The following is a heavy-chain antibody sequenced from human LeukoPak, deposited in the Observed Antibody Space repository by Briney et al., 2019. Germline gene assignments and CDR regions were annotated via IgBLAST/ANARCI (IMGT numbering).Heavy chain of an antibody. D-gene: IGHD6-13*01. V-gene: IGHV4-34*01. Sequence: PSETLSLTCAAYGGSFSGYYWNWIRQPPGKGLEWIGEINHSGSTNYNPSLKSRVTISVDTSKNQFSLKLSSVTAADTAVYYCARGDKYTSSWYPRGDYYYYMDVWGKGTTVTVSS. CDR3: ARGDKYTSSWYPRGDYYYYMDV. CDR1: GGSFSGYY. CDR2: INHSGST. J-gene: IGHJ6*03.